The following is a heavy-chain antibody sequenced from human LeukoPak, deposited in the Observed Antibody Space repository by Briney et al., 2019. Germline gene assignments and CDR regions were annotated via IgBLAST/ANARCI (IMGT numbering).Heavy chain of an antibody. Sequence: SETLSLTCTVSGGSISSGSYYWSWIRQPAGKGLEWIGHIYTSGSANCNPSLKSRVTMSVDTSKNQFSLKLSSVTAADTAVYYCARVAYSGYDFRGTFDYWGQGTLVTVSS. CDR2: IYTSGSA. D-gene: IGHD5-12*01. V-gene: IGHV4-61*09. CDR3: ARVAYSGYDFRGTFDY. CDR1: GGSISSGSYY. J-gene: IGHJ4*02.